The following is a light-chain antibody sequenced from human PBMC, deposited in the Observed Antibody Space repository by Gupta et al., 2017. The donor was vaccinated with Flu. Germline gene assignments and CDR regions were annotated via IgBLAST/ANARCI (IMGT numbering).Light chain of an antibody. V-gene: IGKV2-30*01. CDR2: KAS. Sequence: DAVMTQSPLSLPVTLGQPASISCRSSERLVYSDGDSYVSWFHQRPGQSPRRLIYKASNRDSGVPERISGSGSGTDFTLTISRLEAEDVGVYYCMHSTRWPWTFGQGTKVEI. J-gene: IGKJ1*01. CDR3: MHSTRWPWT. CDR1: ERLVYSDGDSY.